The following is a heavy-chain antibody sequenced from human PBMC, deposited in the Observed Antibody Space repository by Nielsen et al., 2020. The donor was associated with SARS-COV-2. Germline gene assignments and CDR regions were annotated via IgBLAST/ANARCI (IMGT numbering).Heavy chain of an antibody. CDR3: AITYSGWPYNWLDP. CDR1: GCPSITSTYY. D-gene: IGHD6-19*01. V-gene: IGHV4-39*01. Sequence: SETLTSPVTPLGCPSITSTYYWGWIRQPPGRGLVWIGSIYYSGSTYYNPSIKSRVTISVDTSKNQFSLKLSSVTAADTAVYYCAITYSGWPYNWLDPWGQGTPVTVSS. J-gene: IGHJ5*02. CDR2: IYYSGST.